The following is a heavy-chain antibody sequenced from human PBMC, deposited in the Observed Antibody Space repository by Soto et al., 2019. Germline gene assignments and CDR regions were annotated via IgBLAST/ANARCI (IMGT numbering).Heavy chain of an antibody. Sequence: GGSLRLSCAASGFTFSDYYMSWIRQAPGKGLEWVSYISSSSSYTNYADSVKGRFTISRDNAKNSLYLQMNSLRAEDTAVYYCAREGHYGDLGYYGMDVWGQGTTVTVSS. D-gene: IGHD4-17*01. CDR1: GFTFSDYY. CDR3: AREGHYGDLGYYGMDV. J-gene: IGHJ6*02. CDR2: ISSSSSYT. V-gene: IGHV3-11*06.